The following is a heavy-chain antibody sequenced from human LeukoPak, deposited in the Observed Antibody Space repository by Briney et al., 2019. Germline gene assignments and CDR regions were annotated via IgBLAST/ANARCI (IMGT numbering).Heavy chain of an antibody. D-gene: IGHD3-16*02. CDR1: GYTFTSHG. CDR3: ARDPSNTSGRYTYFDY. J-gene: IGHJ4*02. Sequence: ASVNVSCKTYGYTFTSHGISWVRPAPGQGLEWMGWISAFNGETHYAQNLQGRVSMTTDTSTSTAYMELRSLRSDDTAVYYCARDPSNTSGRYTYFDYWGQGTLVTVSS. CDR2: ISAFNGET. V-gene: IGHV1-18*01.